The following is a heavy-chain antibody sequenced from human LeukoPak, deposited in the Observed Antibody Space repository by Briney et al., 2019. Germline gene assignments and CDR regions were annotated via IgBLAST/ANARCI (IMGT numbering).Heavy chain of an antibody. J-gene: IGHJ5*02. CDR1: GGTFSSYA. D-gene: IGHD3-22*01. CDR3: AKRSSSGYSPNWFDP. CDR2: IIPIFGTA. Sequence: SVKVSCKASGGTFSSYAISWVRQAPGQGLEWMGGIIPIFGTANYAQKFQGRVTITADKSTSTAYMELSSLRSEDTAVYYCAKRSSSGYSPNWFDPWGQGTLVTVSS. V-gene: IGHV1-69*06.